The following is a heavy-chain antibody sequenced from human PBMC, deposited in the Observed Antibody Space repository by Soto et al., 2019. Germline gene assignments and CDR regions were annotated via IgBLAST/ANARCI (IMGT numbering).Heavy chain of an antibody. CDR3: ARRQSFGSLPYYYGMDV. V-gene: IGHV5-10-1*01. CDR2: IDPSDSYT. J-gene: IGHJ6*02. CDR1: GYSFTSYW. Sequence: GESLKISCKGSGYSFTSYWISWVRQMPGKGLEWMGRIDPSDSYTNYSPSFQGHVAISADKSISTAYLQWSSLKASDTAMYYCARRQSFGSLPYYYGMDVWGQGTTVTVSS. D-gene: IGHD3-10*01.